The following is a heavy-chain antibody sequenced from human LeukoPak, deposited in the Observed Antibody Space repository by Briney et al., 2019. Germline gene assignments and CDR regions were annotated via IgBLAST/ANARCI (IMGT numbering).Heavy chain of an antibody. V-gene: IGHV4-31*03. J-gene: IGHJ5*02. CDR2: INHSGST. D-gene: IGHD6-6*01. CDR3: ARPSIAARRNWFDP. CDR1: GGSISSGGYY. Sequence: PSQTLSLTCTVSGGSISSGGYYWSWIRQHPGKGLEWIGEINHSGSTNYNPSLKSRVTISVDTSKNQFSLKLSSVTAADTAVYYCARPSIAARRNWFDPWGQGTLVTVSS.